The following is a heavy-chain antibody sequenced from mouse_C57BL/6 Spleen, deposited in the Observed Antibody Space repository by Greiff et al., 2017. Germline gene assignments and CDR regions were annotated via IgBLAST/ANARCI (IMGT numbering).Heavy chain of an antibody. J-gene: IGHJ4*01. V-gene: IGHV1-80*01. CDR3: ARTDSNYVGDMDY. Sequence: VQLQQPGAELVKPGASVKISCKASGYAFSSYWMNWVKQRPGKGLEWIGQIYPGDGATNYNGKFKSKATLTANQSSNTAYMQLSSLASEDSAVYFCARTDSNYVGDMDYWGQGTSVTVSS. D-gene: IGHD2-5*01. CDR2: IYPGDGAT. CDR1: GYAFSSYW.